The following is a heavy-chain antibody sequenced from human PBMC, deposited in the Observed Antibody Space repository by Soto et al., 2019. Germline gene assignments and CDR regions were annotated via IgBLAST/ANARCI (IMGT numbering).Heavy chain of an antibody. Sequence: QVHLVQSGAEVKKPGASVKVSCKASGYTFTSYGITWVRQAPGQGLEWMGWISAHNGNTDYAQKLQGRVIVTRDTATSTAYMELRSLRSDYTDVYYCARGRYGYYWGQGALVTGSS. D-gene: IGHD1-1*01. CDR1: GYTFTSYG. CDR2: ISAHNGNT. V-gene: IGHV1-18*01. CDR3: ARGRYGYY. J-gene: IGHJ4*02.